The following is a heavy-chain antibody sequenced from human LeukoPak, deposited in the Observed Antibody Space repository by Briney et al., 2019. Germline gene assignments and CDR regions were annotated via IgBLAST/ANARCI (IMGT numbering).Heavy chain of an antibody. Sequence: GGTLRLSCAASGFTFSSYGMSWVRQAPGKGLEWVSAMSGDGATTYYADPVKGRFTISRDNSKNTLYLQMNSLRAEDTAVYYCARAPYYDILTGLYQGIIYWGQGTLVTVSS. V-gene: IGHV3-23*01. CDR1: GFTFSSYG. D-gene: IGHD3-9*01. CDR2: MSGDGATT. CDR3: ARAPYYDILTGLYQGIIY. J-gene: IGHJ4*02.